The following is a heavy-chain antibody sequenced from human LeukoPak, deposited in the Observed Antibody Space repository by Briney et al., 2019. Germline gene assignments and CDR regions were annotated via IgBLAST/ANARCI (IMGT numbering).Heavy chain of an antibody. CDR1: GFTFSSYA. CDR3: ARDWAGAVRWYFDL. CDR2: ISHNGGST. V-gene: IGHV3-64*01. Sequence: GGSLRLSCAASGFTFSSYAMHWVRQAPGKGLEYVSAISHNGGSTYYANSVKGRFTISRDNSKNTLYLRMGSLREEDMAVYYCARDWAGAVRWYFDLWGRGTLVTVSS. D-gene: IGHD3-16*01. J-gene: IGHJ2*01.